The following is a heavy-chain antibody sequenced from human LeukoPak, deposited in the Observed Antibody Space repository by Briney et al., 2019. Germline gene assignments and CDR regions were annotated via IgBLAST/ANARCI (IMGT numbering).Heavy chain of an antibody. CDR2: VSYDGNNL. V-gene: IGHV3-30-3*01. CDR1: GFTFSNYA. J-gene: IGHJ6*02. D-gene: IGHD3-9*01. CDR3: ARDLKPQYYSGMDV. Sequence: GGSLRLSCAASGFTFSNYAMHWVRQAPGKGLEWVAVVSYDGNNLYYADSVKGRFTISRDNSKNTLYLQMNSLRVEDTAVYYCARDLKPQYYSGMDVWGQGTTVTVSS.